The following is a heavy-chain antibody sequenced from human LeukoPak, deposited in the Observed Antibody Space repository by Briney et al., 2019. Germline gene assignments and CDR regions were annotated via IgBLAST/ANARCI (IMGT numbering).Heavy chain of an antibody. D-gene: IGHD4-17*01. CDR3: AKNYGISRPFYDY. V-gene: IGHV3-23*01. J-gene: IGHJ4*02. CDR1: GFTFSNYA. CDR2: ISGDAIYT. Sequence: PGGSLRLSCAASGFTFSNYAMTWVRQAPGKGLQWVSAISGDAIYTYYLDSVKGRFTTSRDNSKNTLFLQMDSLRADDTAVYYCAKNYGISRPFYDYWGQGIVATVSS.